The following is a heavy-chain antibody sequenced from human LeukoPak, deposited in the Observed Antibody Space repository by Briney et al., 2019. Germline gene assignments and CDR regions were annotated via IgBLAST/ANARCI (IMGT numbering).Heavy chain of an antibody. CDR1: GGSFSGYY. V-gene: IGHV4-34*01. Sequence: SETLSLTCAVYGGSFSGYYWSWIRQPPGKGLEWIGEINHSGSTNYNPSLKSRVTISVDTSKNQFSLKLSSVTAADAAVYYCARPSSSWYRLGWFDPWGQGTLVTVSS. CDR3: ARPSSSWYRLGWFDP. J-gene: IGHJ5*02. D-gene: IGHD6-13*01. CDR2: INHSGST.